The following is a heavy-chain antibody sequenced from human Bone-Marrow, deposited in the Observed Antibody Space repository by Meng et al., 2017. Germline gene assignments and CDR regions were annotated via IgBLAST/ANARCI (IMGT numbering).Heavy chain of an antibody. Sequence: QLQLQESGPGLVKPSETLSLTCTVSGCSISSSSYYWVLIRQPPGRGLEWIGSIYYSGSTYYNPSLKSRVTISVDTSKNQFSLKLSSVTAADTAVYYCARQGFLEWLLYRGNWFDPWGQGTLVTVSS. CDR1: GCSISSSSYY. V-gene: IGHV4-39*01. CDR3: ARQGFLEWLLYRGNWFDP. J-gene: IGHJ5*02. CDR2: IYYSGST. D-gene: IGHD3-3*01.